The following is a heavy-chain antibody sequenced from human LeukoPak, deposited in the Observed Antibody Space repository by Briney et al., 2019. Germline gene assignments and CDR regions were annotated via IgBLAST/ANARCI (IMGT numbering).Heavy chain of an antibody. J-gene: IGHJ4*02. D-gene: IGHD6-6*01. CDR1: GYTFTSYD. V-gene: IGHV1-8*01. CDR3: ARLEYSSSPLFDY. CDR2: MNPNSGNT. Sequence: ASVKVSCKASGYTFTSYDINWVRQATGQGLEWMGWMNPNSGNTGYAQKFQGRVTITGNTSISTAYMELSSLRSEDTAVYYCARLEYSSSPLFDYWGQGTLVTVSS.